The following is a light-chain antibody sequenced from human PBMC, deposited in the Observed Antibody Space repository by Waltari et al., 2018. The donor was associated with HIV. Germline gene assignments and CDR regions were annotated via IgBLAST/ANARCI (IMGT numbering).Light chain of an antibody. CDR1: RNISTY. V-gene: IGKV1-39*01. CDR3: QQSDNVPLT. CDR2: TAY. J-gene: IGKJ4*01. Sequence: DTQMTQSPSSLSASVGDKITITCRASRNISTYLNWFQQKSGQAPKLLIYTAYNLRSGVPSRFSGSGSGTEFTLTISCLKPEDFGTYFCQQSDNVPLTFGGGTRVE.